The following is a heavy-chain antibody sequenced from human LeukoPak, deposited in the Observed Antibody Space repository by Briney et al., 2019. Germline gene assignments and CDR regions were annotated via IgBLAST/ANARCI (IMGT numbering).Heavy chain of an antibody. Sequence: GGSLRLSCAASAFTFSNYWMSWVRQAPGKGLEWVAVISYDGSNKYYADSVKGRFTISRDNSKNTLYLQMNSLRAEDTAVYYCASRITVFGVATRGYYMDVWGKGTTVTVSS. CDR2: ISYDGSNK. V-gene: IGHV3-30-3*01. CDR3: ASRITVFGVATRGYYMDV. CDR1: AFTFSNYW. D-gene: IGHD3-3*01. J-gene: IGHJ6*03.